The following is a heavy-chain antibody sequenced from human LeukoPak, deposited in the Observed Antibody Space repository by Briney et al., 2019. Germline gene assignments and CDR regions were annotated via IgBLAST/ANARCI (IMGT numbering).Heavy chain of an antibody. CDR3: AKDSRGSSVRVFDC. V-gene: IGHV1-69*13. J-gene: IGHJ4*02. CDR2: IIPIFGTA. CDR1: GGTFSSYA. Sequence: ASVKVSCKASGGTFSSYAISWVRQAPGQGLEWMGGIIPIFGTANYAQKFQGRVTITADESTSTAYMELSSLRAEDTAVYYCAKDSRGSSVRVFDCWGQGTLVTASS.